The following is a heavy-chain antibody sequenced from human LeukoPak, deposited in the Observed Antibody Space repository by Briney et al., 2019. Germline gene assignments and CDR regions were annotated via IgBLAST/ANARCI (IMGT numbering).Heavy chain of an antibody. D-gene: IGHD3-9*01. J-gene: IGHJ6*02. V-gene: IGHV1-69*04. Sequence: GSSVTVSCKASGGTFSSYAISWVRQAPGQGLEWMGRIIPILGIANYAQKFQGRVTITADKSTSTAYMELSSLRSKDTAVYYCARDYDILTGPHYYYYYGMDVWGQGTTVTVSS. CDR2: IIPILGIA. CDR3: ARDYDILTGPHYYYYYGMDV. CDR1: GGTFSSYA.